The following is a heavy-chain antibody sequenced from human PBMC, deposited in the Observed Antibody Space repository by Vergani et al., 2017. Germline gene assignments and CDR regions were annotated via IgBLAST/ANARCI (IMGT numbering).Heavy chain of an antibody. CDR2: ISGSGVST. Sequence: EVQRLESGGGLVQPGGSLRLSCAGSGFSFSSYAMSWVRQAPGKGLEWVSAISGSGVSTYYADPVKGRFTISRDNSKNTLYLQMNSLRAEDTAVYYCANWHXALSWGQGTLVTVSS. D-gene: IGHD2-21*01. V-gene: IGHV3-23*01. CDR1: GFSFSSYA. CDR3: ANWHXALS. J-gene: IGHJ4*02.